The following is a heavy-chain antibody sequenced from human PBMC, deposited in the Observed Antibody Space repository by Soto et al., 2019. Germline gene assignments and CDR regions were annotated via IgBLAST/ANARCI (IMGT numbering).Heavy chain of an antibody. J-gene: IGHJ5*02. CDR3: PFDP. D-gene: IGHD5-12*01. CDR2: GYQSGNT. CDR1: GVSISSSSHY. Sequence: SETLSLTCSVSGVSISSSSHYWAWIRQAPGQGLEWIGSGYQSGNTYYNPSLRNRVAVSVDTSTNQISLRVKSVTASDTVAARGPFDPWGQGTPVTVSS. V-gene: IGHV4-39*01.